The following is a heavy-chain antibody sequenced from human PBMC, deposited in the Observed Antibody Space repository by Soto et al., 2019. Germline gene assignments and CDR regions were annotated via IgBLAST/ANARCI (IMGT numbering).Heavy chain of an antibody. CDR2: ISSNGGST. V-gene: IGHV3-64*01. CDR1: GFTFSSYA. CDR3: ARLNPIAAAFNY. D-gene: IGHD6-13*01. Sequence: GGSLRLSCAASGFTFSSYAMHWVRQAPGKGLEYVSAISSNGGSTHYANSVKGRFTVSRDNSKNTLYLQMGSLGVEDMAVYYCARLNPIAAAFNYWGQGTLVTVS. J-gene: IGHJ4*02.